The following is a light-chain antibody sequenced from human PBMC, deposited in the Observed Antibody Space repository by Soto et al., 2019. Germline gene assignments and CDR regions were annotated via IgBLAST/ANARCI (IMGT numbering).Light chain of an antibody. V-gene: IGKV3-20*01. J-gene: IGKJ1*01. CDR3: QQYGSSGT. CDR1: QSVSNNY. CDR2: GAS. Sequence: EIVLTQSPGTLSLSPGERATLSCRASQSVSNNYLAWYQQKPGQAPRLLIYGASNRATGIPDRFSGSGSGTDFTITISRLEPDDFAVYYCQQYGSSGTFGQVTHVSIK.